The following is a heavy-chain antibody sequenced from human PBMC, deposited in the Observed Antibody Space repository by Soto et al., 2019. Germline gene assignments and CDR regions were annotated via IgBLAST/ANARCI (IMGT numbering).Heavy chain of an antibody. Sequence: GASVKVSCKASRVAFSKFIVTWVRQAPGLGLEWVGGIIPIFGTANYAQKFQGRVTTTADESTSTSYMEVNNLRSEDTAVYYCAKVRYSSPMGYYYGMDVWGQGTTGTVSS. J-gene: IGHJ6*02. V-gene: IGHV1-69*13. D-gene: IGHD6-19*01. CDR1: RVAFSKFI. CDR3: AKVRYSSPMGYYYGMDV. CDR2: IIPIFGTA.